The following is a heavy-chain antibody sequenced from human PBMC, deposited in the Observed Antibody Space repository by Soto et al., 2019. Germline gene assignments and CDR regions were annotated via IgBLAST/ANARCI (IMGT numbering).Heavy chain of an antibody. V-gene: IGHV3-7*01. CDR2: IKQDGSEK. CDR1: GFSFSNYY. J-gene: IGHJ3*02. Sequence: PGGSLRLSCVASGFSFSNYYMNCVRQAPGKGLEWVANIKQDGSEKYYVDSVKGRFTISRDNAQNSLSLQMNSLRAEDTAVYYCARVRVAAAYAFDISGQGTMVTVSS. D-gene: IGHD2-15*01. CDR3: ARVRVAAAYAFDI.